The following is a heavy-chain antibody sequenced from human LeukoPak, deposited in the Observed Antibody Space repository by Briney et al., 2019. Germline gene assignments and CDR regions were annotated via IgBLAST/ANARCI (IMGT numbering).Heavy chain of an antibody. J-gene: IGHJ2*01. V-gene: IGHV3-7*01. Sequence: PGGSLRLSCAASGFTFSSYWMSWGRQAPGKGLEWVANIKQDGSEKYYVDSVKGRFTISRDNAKNSLYLQMNSLRAEDTAVYYCARYPYYDFWSGHAVGWYFDLWGRGTLVTVSS. CDR2: IKQDGSEK. CDR3: ARYPYYDFWSGHAVGWYFDL. CDR1: GFTFSSYW. D-gene: IGHD3-3*01.